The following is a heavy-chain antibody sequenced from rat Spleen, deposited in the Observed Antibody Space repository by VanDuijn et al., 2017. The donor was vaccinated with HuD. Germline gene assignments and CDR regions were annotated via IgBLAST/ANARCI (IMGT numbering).Heavy chain of an antibody. J-gene: IGHJ1*01. D-gene: IGHD1-12*01. CDR3: ATSPYYWYFDF. V-gene: IGHV5-29*01. CDR2: ISYDGGRN. Sequence: EVQLVESGGGLVQPGRSLKLSCAASGFTFDDLFMAWVRQAPTKGLEWVATISYDGGRNFYRDSVKGRFTISRDNAKSSLYLQMDSLRSEDTATYYCATSPYYWYFDFWGPGTMVTVSS. CDR1: GFTFDDLF.